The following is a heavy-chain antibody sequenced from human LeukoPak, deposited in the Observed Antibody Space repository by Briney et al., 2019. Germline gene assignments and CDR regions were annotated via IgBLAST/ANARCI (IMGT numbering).Heavy chain of an antibody. V-gene: IGHV4-39*07. Sequence: SETLSLTCTVSGGSISSSSCYWGWIRQPPGKGLEWIGSIYYSGSTYYNPSLKSRVTISVDTSKNQFSLKLSSVTAADTAVYYCARVRYRLAETYIDYWGQGTLVTVSS. CDR2: IYYSGST. CDR3: ARVRYRLAETYIDY. D-gene: IGHD3-16*01. J-gene: IGHJ4*02. CDR1: GGSISSSSCY.